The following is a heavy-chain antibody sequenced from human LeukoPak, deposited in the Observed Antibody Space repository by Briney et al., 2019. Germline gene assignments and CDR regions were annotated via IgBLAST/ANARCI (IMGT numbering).Heavy chain of an antibody. J-gene: IGHJ4*02. Sequence: ASVKVSCKASGYTFTSYYMHWVRQAPGQGLEWMGIINPSGGSTSYAQKFQGRVTMTRDTSTSTVYMELSSLRSEDTAVYYCARGLDSGYDSPAFFDYWGQGTLVTVSS. D-gene: IGHD5-12*01. CDR1: GYTFTSYY. CDR3: ARGLDSGYDSPAFFDY. CDR2: INPSGGST. V-gene: IGHV1-46*01.